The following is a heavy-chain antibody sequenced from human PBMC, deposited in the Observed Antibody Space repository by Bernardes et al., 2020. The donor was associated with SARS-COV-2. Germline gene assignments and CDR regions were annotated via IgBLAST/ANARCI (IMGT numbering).Heavy chain of an antibody. D-gene: IGHD6-19*01. CDR1: GLDVSNSY. J-gene: IGHJ6*02. CDR3: ARERAVPGTNFFHGMDV. Sequence: GGSLRLSCAASGLDVSNSYITWVRQAPGKGLEWVSIIFSGGRTHYGDSVRGRFTISRDESKNTVSLQMNGLRVDDTAIYYCARERAVPGTNFFHGMDVWGQGTTVTVSS. CDR2: IFSGGRT. V-gene: IGHV3-53*01.